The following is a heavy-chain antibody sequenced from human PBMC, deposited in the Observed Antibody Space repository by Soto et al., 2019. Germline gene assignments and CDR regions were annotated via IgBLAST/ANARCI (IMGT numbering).Heavy chain of an antibody. V-gene: IGHV4-61*01. CDR2: IYYSGST. CDR1: GGSVSSGSYY. J-gene: IGHJ5*02. Sequence: SETLSLTCTVSGGSVSSGSYYWSWIRQPPGKGLEWIGYIYYSGSTNYNPSLKSRVTISVDTSKNQFSLKLSSVTAADTAVYYCARGPPRRPAAIDNWFDPWGQGTLVTVSS. D-gene: IGHD2-2*01. CDR3: ARGPPRRPAAIDNWFDP.